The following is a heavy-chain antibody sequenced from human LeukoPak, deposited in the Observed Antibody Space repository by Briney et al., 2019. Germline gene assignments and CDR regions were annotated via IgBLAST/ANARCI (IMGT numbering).Heavy chain of an antibody. CDR3: ARARYSSSWYPVY. CDR2: INHSGST. CDR1: GGSFSGYY. Sequence: PSESLSLTCAVYGGSFSGYYWSWIRQPPGKGLEWVGEINHSGSTNYNATFKSRSTISVDKSNNQFSLRLCAVPAADTAVYYCARARYSSSWYPVYWGQGTLVTVSS. D-gene: IGHD6-13*01. J-gene: IGHJ4*02. V-gene: IGHV4-34*01.